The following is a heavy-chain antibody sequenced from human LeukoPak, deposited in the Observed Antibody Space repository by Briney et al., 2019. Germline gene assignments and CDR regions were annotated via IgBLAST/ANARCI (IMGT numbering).Heavy chain of an antibody. V-gene: IGHV1-18*01. CDR3: ARVRSYGSGSYSYYFDY. D-gene: IGHD3-10*01. Sequence: ASVTVSCKASGYTFTSYGISWVRQAHGQGIEWMGWISAYNGNTNYAQKLQGRVTMTTDTSTSTAYMELRSLRSDDTAVYYCARVRSYGSGSYSYYFDYWGQGTLVTVSS. CDR1: GYTFTSYG. CDR2: ISAYNGNT. J-gene: IGHJ4*02.